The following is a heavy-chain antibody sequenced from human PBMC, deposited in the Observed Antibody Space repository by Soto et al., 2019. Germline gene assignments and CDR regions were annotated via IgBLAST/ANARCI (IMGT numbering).Heavy chain of an antibody. J-gene: IGHJ4*02. D-gene: IGHD2-15*01. Sequence: ASVKVSCKASGYSFTRYAMHWVRQAPGQRLEWMGWINAGNGNTKYSQKFQGRVTITRDTSASTAYMELSSLRSEDTAVYYCARESRYCSGGSCYFLPGIDYWGQGTLVTVSS. CDR3: ARESRYCSGGSCYFLPGIDY. V-gene: IGHV1-3*01. CDR2: INAGNGNT. CDR1: GYSFTRYA.